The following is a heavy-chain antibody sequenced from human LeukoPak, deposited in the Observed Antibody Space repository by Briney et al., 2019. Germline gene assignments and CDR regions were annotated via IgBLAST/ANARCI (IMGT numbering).Heavy chain of an antibody. CDR3: ARDSSSTHYYYYYMDV. D-gene: IGHD6-6*01. J-gene: IGHJ6*03. Sequence: GGSLRLSCAASGFTVSSNYMSWVRQAPGKGLERVSVIYSGGSTYYADSVKGRFTISRDNSKNTLYLQMNSLRAEDTAVYYCARDSSSTHYYYYYMDVWGKGTTVTVSS. CDR1: GFTVSSNY. CDR2: IYSGGST. V-gene: IGHV3-53*01.